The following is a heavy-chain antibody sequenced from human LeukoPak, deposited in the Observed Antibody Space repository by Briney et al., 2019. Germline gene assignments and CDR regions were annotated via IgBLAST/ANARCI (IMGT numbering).Heavy chain of an antibody. J-gene: IGHJ4*02. CDR3: ANTDGNYGGNIDY. D-gene: IGHD4-23*01. V-gene: IGHV3-30-3*01. CDR1: GFTFSSYA. CDR2: ISYDGSNK. Sequence: PGRSLRLSCAASGFTFSSYAMHWVRQAPGKGLEWVAVISYDGSNKYYADSVKGRFTISRDNSKNTLYLQMNSLRAEDTAVYYCANTDGNYGGNIDYWGQGTLVTVSS.